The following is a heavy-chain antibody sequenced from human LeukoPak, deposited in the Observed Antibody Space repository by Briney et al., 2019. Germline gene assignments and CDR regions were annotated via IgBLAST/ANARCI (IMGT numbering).Heavy chain of an antibody. J-gene: IGHJ3*02. D-gene: IGHD3-22*01. Sequence: PSETLSLTCTVSGGSISSYYWSWLRQPPGKGLEWIGYIYYSGSTNYNPSLKSRVTISVDTSKNQFSLKLSSVTAADTAVYYCARGNYYDSSGYYPDAFDIWGQGTMVTVSS. CDR2: IYYSGST. CDR1: GGSISSYY. V-gene: IGHV4-59*01. CDR3: ARGNYYDSSGYYPDAFDI.